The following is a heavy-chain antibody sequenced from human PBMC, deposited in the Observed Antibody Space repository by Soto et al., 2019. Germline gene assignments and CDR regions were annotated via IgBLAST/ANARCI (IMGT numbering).Heavy chain of an antibody. V-gene: IGHV4-34*01. CDR1: SGSFSGSN. CDR2: INHRGST. Sequence: KASETLSLNFAGYSGSFSGSNWKWIRQPPGKGLEWIGEINHRGSTTYNASLQSRVTISLDTSRKQFSLRLNSVTAADTAVYYCAVQSSAHYGLDVWGQGTTVTVSS. CDR3: AVQSSAHYGLDV. D-gene: IGHD6-19*01. J-gene: IGHJ6*02.